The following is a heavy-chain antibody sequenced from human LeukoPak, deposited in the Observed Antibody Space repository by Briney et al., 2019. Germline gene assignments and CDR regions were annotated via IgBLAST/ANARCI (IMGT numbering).Heavy chain of an antibody. CDR2: MNPNSGNT. Sequence: ASVKLSCKASGYTFISYDINWVRQASGQGLEWMGWMNPNSGNTGYAQKFQGRVTMTRNTSISTAYMELSSLRSEDTAVYYCARVGLLWGVDPWGQGTLVTVSS. D-gene: IGHD3-10*01. V-gene: IGHV1-8*01. CDR3: ARVGLLWGVDP. CDR1: GYTFISYD. J-gene: IGHJ5*02.